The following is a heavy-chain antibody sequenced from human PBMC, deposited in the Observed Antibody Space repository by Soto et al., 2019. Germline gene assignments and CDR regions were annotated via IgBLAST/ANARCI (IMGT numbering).Heavy chain of an antibody. CDR2: ITSSSNYI. CDR3: ARDTNFYASGSGVDY. CDR1: GFTFSSYS. V-gene: IGHV3-21*01. J-gene: IGHJ4*02. Sequence: EVQVVESGGGLVKPGGSLRLSCAASGFTFSSYSMSWVRQAPGKGLEWVSSITSSSNYIHYTDSVQGRFTISRDNAKGSRYLQMSSLRAEDTALYYCARDTNFYASGSGVDYWGQGTLVTVSS. D-gene: IGHD3-10*01.